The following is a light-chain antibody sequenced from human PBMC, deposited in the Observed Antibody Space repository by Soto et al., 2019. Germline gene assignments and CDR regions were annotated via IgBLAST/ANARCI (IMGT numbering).Light chain of an antibody. V-gene: IGLV2-14*01. J-gene: IGLJ1*01. CDR3: SSYISSSTLV. Sequence: VLTQPASVSGPPGQSITISCTGTSSDVGAYNYVSWYQQHPGKAPKLMIYEVSNRPSGASNRFSGSKSGNTASLTISGLQAEDEADYYCSSYISSSTLVFGTGTRSPS. CDR2: EVS. CDR1: SSDVGAYNY.